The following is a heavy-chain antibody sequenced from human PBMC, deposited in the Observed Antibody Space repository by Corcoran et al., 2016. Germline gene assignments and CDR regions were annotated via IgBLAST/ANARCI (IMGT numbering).Heavy chain of an antibody. CDR3: EKEGEEDY. CDR2: ISYDGSNK. Sequence: QVQLVESGGGVVQPGRSLRLSCAASGFIFSSSGMHWVRQAPGKGLEWVAVISYDGSNKYYADSVKGRFNVSRDNSKKKLYLQMNSLRAEDTAVYYCEKEGEEDYWGQGALVTVSS. J-gene: IGHJ4*02. D-gene: IGHD3-16*01. V-gene: IGHV3-30*18. CDR1: GFIFSSSG.